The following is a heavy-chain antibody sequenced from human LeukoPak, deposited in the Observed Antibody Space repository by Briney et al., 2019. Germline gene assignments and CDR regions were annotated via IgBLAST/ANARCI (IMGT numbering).Heavy chain of an antibody. CDR1: GYSISSGYY. J-gene: IGHJ4*02. D-gene: IGHD3-16*02. V-gene: IGHV4-38-2*02. CDR3: ARAQVGDYVWGSYRYIFDD. CDR2: IYHSGST. Sequence: SETLSLTCTVSGYSISSGYYWGWIRQPPGKGLEWIGSIYHSGSTYYNPSLKSRVTISVDTSKNQFSLKLSSVTAADTAVFYCARAQVGDYVWGSYRYIFDDWGQGTLVTVSS.